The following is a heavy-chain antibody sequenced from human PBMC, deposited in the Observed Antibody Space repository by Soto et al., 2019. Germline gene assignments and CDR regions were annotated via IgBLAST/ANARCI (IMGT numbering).Heavy chain of an antibody. Sequence: PSETLSLTCAVYGGSGGSFSGYYWSWIRQPPGKGLEWIGYIYYTGSTNYNPSLKSRVTISVDTSKNQFSLKLSSVTAADTAVYYCARESISMSPEIDSWGQGSLVTVSS. CDR1: GGSGGSFSGYY. V-gene: IGHV4-59*02. J-gene: IGHJ4*02. CDR2: IYYTGST. D-gene: IGHD3-10*02. CDR3: ARESISMSPEIDS.